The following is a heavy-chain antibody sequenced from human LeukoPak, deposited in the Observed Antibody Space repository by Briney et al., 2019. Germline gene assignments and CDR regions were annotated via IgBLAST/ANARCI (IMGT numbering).Heavy chain of an antibody. Sequence: ASVKVSCKASGYTFTSYYIHWVRQAPGQGLEWMGIINPSRGSTIYAQKFQGRVTMTRDMSTSTVYMELSSLRSEDTAVYHCARDGSSSGWFDPWGQGTLVTVSS. CDR2: INPSRGST. D-gene: IGHD6-6*01. CDR1: GYTFTSYY. J-gene: IGHJ5*02. V-gene: IGHV1-46*01. CDR3: ARDGSSSGWFDP.